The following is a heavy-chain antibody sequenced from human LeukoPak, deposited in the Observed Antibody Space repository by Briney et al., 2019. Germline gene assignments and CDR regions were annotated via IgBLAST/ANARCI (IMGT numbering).Heavy chain of an antibody. V-gene: IGHV3-9*03. Sequence: GGSLRLSCAASGFTFDDYAMHWVRQAPGKGLEWVSGISWNSGSIGYADSVKGRFTISRDNAKNSLYLQMNSLRAEDMALYYCAKGDSVVVPAAMDYWGQGTLVTVSS. CDR2: ISWNSGSI. D-gene: IGHD2-2*01. CDR1: GFTFDDYA. J-gene: IGHJ4*02. CDR3: AKGDSVVVPAAMDY.